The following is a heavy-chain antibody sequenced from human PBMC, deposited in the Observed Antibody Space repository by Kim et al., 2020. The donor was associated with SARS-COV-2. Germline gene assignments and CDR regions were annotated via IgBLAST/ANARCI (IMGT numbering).Heavy chain of an antibody. CDR3: AKDLVAAAGGAQH. V-gene: IGHV3-33*06. J-gene: IGHJ1*01. Sequence: GASLRLSCAASGFTFSSYGMHWVRQAPGKGLEWVAVIWYDGSNKYYADSVKGRFTISRDNSKNTLYLQMNSLRAEDTAVYYCAKDLVAAAGGAQHWGQGTLVTVSS. CDR2: IWYDGSNK. CDR1: GFTFSSYG. D-gene: IGHD6-13*01.